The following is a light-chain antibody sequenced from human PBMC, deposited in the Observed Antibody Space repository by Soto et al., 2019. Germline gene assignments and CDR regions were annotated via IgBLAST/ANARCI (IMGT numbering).Light chain of an antibody. Sequence: VLTQPPSASGTPGQRVTLSCSGSSSNIGSNYVYWYQQLPGTAPKLLIYRNNQRPSGVPDRFSGSKSGTSASLAISGLRYEDEADYYCAAWDDSLSGYVFGTGTKLTVL. CDR3: AAWDDSLSGYV. CDR2: RNN. CDR1: SSNIGSNY. V-gene: IGLV1-47*01. J-gene: IGLJ1*01.